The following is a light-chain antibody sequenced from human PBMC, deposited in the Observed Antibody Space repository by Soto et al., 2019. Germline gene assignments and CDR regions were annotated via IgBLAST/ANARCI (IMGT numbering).Light chain of an antibody. Sequence: EIVLTQSPDTLSLSPGERATLSCRANQSVSSNFLAWYQQKPGQAPRLLISGASNRATGIPDRFSASGSGTDFTLTISRLEPEDFEVYYCQPYGSSPRTFGQGTKVDIK. V-gene: IGKV3-20*01. CDR2: GAS. CDR3: QPYGSSPRT. CDR1: QSVSSNF. J-gene: IGKJ1*01.